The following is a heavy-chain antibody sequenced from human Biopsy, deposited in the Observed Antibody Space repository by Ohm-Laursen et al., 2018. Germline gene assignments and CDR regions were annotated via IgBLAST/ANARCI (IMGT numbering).Heavy chain of an antibody. D-gene: IGHD6-19*01. Sequence: LRLSCAASGFTFRSYSMSWVRQPPGKGLEWVSAISGSAASTYYSDSVKGRFTISRDNSKNMMYLQMNSLRADDTALYYCRAVAGEAFDLWGQGTMVTVSS. V-gene: IGHV3-23*01. CDR2: ISGSAAST. CDR1: GFTFRSYS. CDR3: RAVAGEAFDL. J-gene: IGHJ3*01.